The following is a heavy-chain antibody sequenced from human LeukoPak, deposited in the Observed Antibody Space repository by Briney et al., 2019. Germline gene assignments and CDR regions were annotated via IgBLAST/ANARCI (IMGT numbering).Heavy chain of an antibody. D-gene: IGHD1-26*01. J-gene: IGHJ3*02. CDR3: AKDLVGATPEGAAFDI. CDR2: ISGSGGST. V-gene: IGHV3-23*01. CDR1: GFTFSSYA. Sequence: GGSLRLSCAASGFTFSSYAMSWVRKAPGKGLEWVSAISGSGGSTYYADSVKGRFTISRDNSKNTLYLQMNGLRAADTAVYYCAKDLVGATPEGAAFDIWGQGTMVTVSS.